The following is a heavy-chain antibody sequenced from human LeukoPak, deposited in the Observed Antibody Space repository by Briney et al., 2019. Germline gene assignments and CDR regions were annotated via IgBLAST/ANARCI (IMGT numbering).Heavy chain of an antibody. CDR2: INANSGGT. Sequence: ASVKVSCKASGYTFTNYAISWVRQAPGQGREWMGWINANSGGTNYAQKFQGRVTMTRDTSISTAYMELSRLRSDDTAVYYCASKWVTYYYNSSYYHYPTDVFDIWGQGTMVTVSS. V-gene: IGHV1-2*02. CDR3: ASKWVTYYYNSSYYHYPTDVFDI. CDR1: GYTFTNYA. J-gene: IGHJ3*02. D-gene: IGHD3-22*01.